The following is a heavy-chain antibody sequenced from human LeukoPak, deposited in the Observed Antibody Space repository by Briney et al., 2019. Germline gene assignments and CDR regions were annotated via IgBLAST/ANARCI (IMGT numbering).Heavy chain of an antibody. CDR3: ARDDGSSWYNFDY. CDR2: ISSSSSTI. CDR1: GSTFSSYS. J-gene: IGHJ4*02. Sequence: QAGGSLRLSCAASGSTFSSYSMNWVRQAPGKGLEWVSYISSSSSTIYYADSVKGRFTISRDNAKNSLYLQMNSLRAEDTAVYYCARDDGSSWYNFDYWGQGTLVTVSS. V-gene: IGHV3-48*01. D-gene: IGHD6-13*01.